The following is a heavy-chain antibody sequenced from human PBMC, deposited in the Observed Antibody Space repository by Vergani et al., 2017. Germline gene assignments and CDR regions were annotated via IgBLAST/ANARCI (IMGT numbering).Heavy chain of an antibody. D-gene: IGHD3-22*01. CDR2: IDWDDDK. CDR1: GCSLSTSGMR. CDR3: ARMGYYDSSGYSGLYFDY. Sequence: QVTLKESGPALVKPTQTLTLTCTFSGCSLSTSGMRVSWIRQPPGKALELLARIDWDDDKFYSTSLKTRLTISKDTSKNQVVLTMTNMDPVDTATYYCARMGYYDSSGYSGLYFDYWGQGTLVTVSS. V-gene: IGHV2-70*04. J-gene: IGHJ4*02.